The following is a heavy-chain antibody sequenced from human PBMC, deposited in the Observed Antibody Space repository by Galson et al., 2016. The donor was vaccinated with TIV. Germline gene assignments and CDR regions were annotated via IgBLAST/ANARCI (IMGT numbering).Heavy chain of an antibody. D-gene: IGHD3-16*02. CDR2: ISGSGVTT. CDR3: ARVPDAIQLSYFDS. V-gene: IGHV3-23*01. CDR1: GFSFASYA. J-gene: IGHJ4*02. Sequence: SLRLSCAASGFSFASYAMNWVRQSPGKGLEWLSLISGSGVTTYYADSVKGRFTISRDNSKNTLYLQMDSLRAEDTAVYYCARVPDAIQLSYFDSWGQGTLVTVSS.